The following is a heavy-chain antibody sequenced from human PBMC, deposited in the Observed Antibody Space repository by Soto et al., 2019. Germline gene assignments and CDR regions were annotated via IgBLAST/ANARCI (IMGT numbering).Heavy chain of an antibody. CDR3: VSRSSWYMGSYYCYYGMDV. CDR2: INHSGST. V-gene: IGHV4-34*01. D-gene: IGHD6-13*01. CDR1: GGSFSGYY. J-gene: IGHJ6*02. Sequence: SETLSLTCAVYGGSFSGYYWSWIRQPPGKGLEWIGEINHSGSTNYNPSLKSRVTISVDTSKNQFSLKLSSVTAADTAVYYCVSRSSWYMGSYYCYYGMDVWGQGTTVTVSS.